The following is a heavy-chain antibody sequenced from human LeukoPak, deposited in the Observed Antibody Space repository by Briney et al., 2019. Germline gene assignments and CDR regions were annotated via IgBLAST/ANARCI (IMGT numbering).Heavy chain of an antibody. CDR3: ARDGERYDYGDCFDY. CDR2: ISSGSVST. Sequence: GGSLRLSCAASGFTFSSYAMTWVRQAPGKGLEWVSAISSGSVSTFYADSVKGRFTISRDNSKNTLYLQMNSLRAEDTAVYYCARDGERYDYGDCFDYWGQGTLVTVSS. CDR1: GFTFSSYA. J-gene: IGHJ4*02. D-gene: IGHD4-17*01. V-gene: IGHV3-23*01.